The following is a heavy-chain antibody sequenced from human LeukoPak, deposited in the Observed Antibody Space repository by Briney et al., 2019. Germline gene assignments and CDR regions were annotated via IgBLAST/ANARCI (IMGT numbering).Heavy chain of an antibody. CDR2: IYYSGST. J-gene: IGHJ4*02. V-gene: IGHV4-39*01. Sequence: TSSETLSLTCTVSGGSISSSSYYWGWIRQPPGKGLEWIGSIYYSGSTYYNPSLKSRVTIPVDTSKNQFSLKLSSVTAADTAVYYCARAYDFWSGYHFTYDYWGQGTLVT. CDR1: GGSISSSSYY. CDR3: ARAYDFWSGYHFTYDY. D-gene: IGHD3-3*01.